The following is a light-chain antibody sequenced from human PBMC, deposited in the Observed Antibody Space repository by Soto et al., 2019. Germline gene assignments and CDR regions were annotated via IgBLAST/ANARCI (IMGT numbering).Light chain of an antibody. CDR1: QSISSW. CDR3: QQYYSYSWT. CDR2: KAS. J-gene: IGKJ1*01. Sequence: DIQMTQSPSTLSAFVGDRVTITCRASQSISSWLAWYQQKPGRAPKLLIYKASTLESGVPSRFSGSEYGTEFTLTISSLQPDDFATYYCQQYYSYSWTFGQGTKVEIK. V-gene: IGKV1-5*03.